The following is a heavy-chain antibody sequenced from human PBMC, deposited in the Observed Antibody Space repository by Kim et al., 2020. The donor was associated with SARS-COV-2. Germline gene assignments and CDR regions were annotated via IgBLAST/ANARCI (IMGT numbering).Heavy chain of an antibody. Sequence: KFKGRVTMTRDTSISTAYMELSRLRSDDTAVYYCARDGCSGGSCYSDWFDPWGQGTLVTVSS. D-gene: IGHD2-15*01. J-gene: IGHJ5*02. V-gene: IGHV1-2*02. CDR3: ARDGCSGGSCYSDWFDP.